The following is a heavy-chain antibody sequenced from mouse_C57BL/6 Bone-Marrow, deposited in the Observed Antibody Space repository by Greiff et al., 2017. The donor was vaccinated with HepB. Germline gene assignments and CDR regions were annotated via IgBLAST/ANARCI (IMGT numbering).Heavy chain of an antibody. Sequence: QVQLQQSGAELARPGASVKLSCKASGYTFTSYGISWVKQRTGQGLEWIGEIYPRSGNTYYNEKFKGKATLTADKSSSTAYMELRSLTSEDSAVYFCASPGGYSAWFAYWGQGTLVTVSA. J-gene: IGHJ3*01. CDR3: ASPGGYSAWFAY. CDR2: IYPRSGNT. D-gene: IGHD2-3*01. CDR1: GYTFTSYG. V-gene: IGHV1-81*01.